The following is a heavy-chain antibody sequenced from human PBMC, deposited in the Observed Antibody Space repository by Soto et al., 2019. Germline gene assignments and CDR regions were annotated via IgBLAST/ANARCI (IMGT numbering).Heavy chain of an antibody. CDR2: IVVGSGNT. D-gene: IGHD2-15*01. V-gene: IGHV1-58*01. CDR3: AAAPAWYCSGGSFNSFTAYGMDV. CDR1: GFTFTSSA. J-gene: IGHJ6*02. Sequence: SVKVSCKASGFTFTSSAVQWVRQARGQRLEWIGWIVVGSGNTNYAQKFQERVTITRDMSTSTAYMELSSLRSEDTAVYYCAAAPAWYCSGGSFNSFTAYGMDVWCQGTTVTVSS.